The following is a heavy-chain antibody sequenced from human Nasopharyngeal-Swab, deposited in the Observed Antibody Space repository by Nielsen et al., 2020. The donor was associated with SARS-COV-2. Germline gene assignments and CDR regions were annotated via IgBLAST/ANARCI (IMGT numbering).Heavy chain of an antibody. Sequence: GGSLRLSCAASGFTFDDCAMHWVRQAPGKGLEWVSGISWNSGSTGYADSVKGRFTISRDNAKSSLYPQMNSLRAEDTALYYCAREEAYDGGNDYSYYYYGMDVWGQGTTVTVSS. CDR2: ISWNSGST. CDR1: GFTFDDCA. V-gene: IGHV3-9*01. D-gene: IGHD2-21*02. J-gene: IGHJ6*02. CDR3: AREEAYDGGNDYSYYYYGMDV.